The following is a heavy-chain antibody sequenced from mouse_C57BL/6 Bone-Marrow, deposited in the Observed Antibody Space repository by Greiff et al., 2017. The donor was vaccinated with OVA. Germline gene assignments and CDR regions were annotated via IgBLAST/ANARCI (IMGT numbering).Heavy chain of an antibody. CDR1: GFTFSSYG. D-gene: IGHD2-2*01. CDR2: ISSGGSYT. CDR3: ARHNGYDSYYFDY. V-gene: IGHV5-6*01. Sequence: DVQLVESGGDLVKPGGSLKLSCAASGFTFSSYGMSWVRQTPDKRLEWVATISSGGSYTYYPDSVKGRFTISRDNAKNTLYLQMSSLKSEDTAMYYCARHNGYDSYYFDYWGQGTTLTVSS. J-gene: IGHJ2*01.